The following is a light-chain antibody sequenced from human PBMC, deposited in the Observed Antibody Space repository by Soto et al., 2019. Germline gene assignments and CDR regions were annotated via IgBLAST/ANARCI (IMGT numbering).Light chain of an antibody. J-gene: IGKJ5*01. V-gene: IGKV3-20*01. CDR3: QHYGSSPGT. CDR1: QSVSSSY. CDR2: GAS. Sequence: EIVLTQSPGTLSLSPGERATLSCRASQSVSSSYLAWYQQKPGQAPRLLIYGASSRATGIPGRFSGSGSGPDFTLTISRLEPEDFAVYYCQHYGSSPGTFGQGTRLEIK.